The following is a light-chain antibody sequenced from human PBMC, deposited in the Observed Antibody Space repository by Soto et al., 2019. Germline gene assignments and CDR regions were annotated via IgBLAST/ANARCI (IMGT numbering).Light chain of an antibody. CDR3: LQHYTYPPT. CDR1: PAIGNH. Sequence: DIQMTQSPSALSASVGDTVTVTCRASPAIGNHLAWFQQQPGKVPQRLIFSVSTLQIGAPSRFSGSGSETDFTLTITNLQPEDFASYFCLQHYTYPPTFGGGT. V-gene: IGKV1-17*03. CDR2: SVS. J-gene: IGKJ4*01.